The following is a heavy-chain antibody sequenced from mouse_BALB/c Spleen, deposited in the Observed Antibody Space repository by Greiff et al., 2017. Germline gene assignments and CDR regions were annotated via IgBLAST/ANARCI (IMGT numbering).Heavy chain of an antibody. D-gene: IGHD1-1*01. CDR3: ARILEDY. CDR2: INPSTGYT. Sequence: QVQLKQSGAELAKPGASVKMSCKASGYTFTSYWMHWVKQRPGQGLEWIGYINPSTGYTEYNQKFKDKATLTADKSSSTAYMQLSSLTSEDSAVYYCARILEDYWGQGTSVTVSS. V-gene: IGHV1-7*01. CDR1: GYTFTSYW. J-gene: IGHJ4*01.